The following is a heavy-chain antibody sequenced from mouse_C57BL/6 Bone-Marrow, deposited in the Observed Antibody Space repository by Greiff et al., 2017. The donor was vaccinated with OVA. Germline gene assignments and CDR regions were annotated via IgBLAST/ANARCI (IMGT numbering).Heavy chain of an antibody. J-gene: IGHJ2*01. Sequence: EWIGRIDPEDGETKYAPKFQGKATITADTSSNTAYLQLSSLTSEDTAVYYCASSLSTGFDYWGQGTTLTVSS. CDR2: IDPEDGET. V-gene: IGHV14-2*01. CDR3: ASSLSTGFDY. D-gene: IGHD1-1*01.